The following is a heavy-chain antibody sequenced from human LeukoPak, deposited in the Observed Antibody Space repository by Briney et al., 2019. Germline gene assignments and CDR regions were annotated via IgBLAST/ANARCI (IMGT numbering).Heavy chain of an antibody. CDR3: ARDPSVRLRSFDL. Sequence: PSETLSLTCTVSGGSISSGGYYWSWIRQYQGKGLEWIGYIYYSGSTFYNPSLKSRVTISVDTSKNQFSLKLSSVTAADTAVYYCARDPSVRLRSFDLWGRGTLVTISS. CDR2: IYYSGST. V-gene: IGHV4-31*03. D-gene: IGHD3-10*01. J-gene: IGHJ2*01. CDR1: GGSISSGGYY.